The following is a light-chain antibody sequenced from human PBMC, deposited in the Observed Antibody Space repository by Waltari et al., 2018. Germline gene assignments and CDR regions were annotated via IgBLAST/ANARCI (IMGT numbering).Light chain of an antibody. J-gene: IGKJ2*03. CDR3: QHYSGSPLYS. CDR2: AAS. Sequence: EIVLTQSPGTLSLSPGETVTLPCRASQRVSTSHLAWFQHKLGQAPRLLIYAASTRAPGVPGRFSGSGSGTDFTLTVTGLEPEDFAVYFCQHYSGSPLYSFGQGTKLELK. V-gene: IGKV3-20*01. CDR1: QRVSTSH.